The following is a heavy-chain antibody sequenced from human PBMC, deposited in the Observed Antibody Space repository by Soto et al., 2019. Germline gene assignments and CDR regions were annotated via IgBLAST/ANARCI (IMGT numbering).Heavy chain of an antibody. CDR2: ISSSGSTI. D-gene: IGHD3-22*01. CDR3: ARVTMIVVVMGLDAFDI. CDR1: GFTFSSYE. V-gene: IGHV3-48*03. Sequence: QPGGSLRLSCAASGFTFSSYEMNWVRQAPGKGLEWVSYISSSGSTIYYADSVKGRFTISRDNAKNSLYLQMNSLRAEDTAVYYCARVTMIVVVMGLDAFDIWGQGTMVTVSS. J-gene: IGHJ3*02.